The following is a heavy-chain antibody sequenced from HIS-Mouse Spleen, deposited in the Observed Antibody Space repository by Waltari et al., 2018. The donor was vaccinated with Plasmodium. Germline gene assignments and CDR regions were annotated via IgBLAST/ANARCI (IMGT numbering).Heavy chain of an antibody. V-gene: IGHV4-34*01. J-gene: IGHJ2*01. CDR3: ARVTSSGVYWYFDL. CDR2: INHSGST. CDR1: GGSFSGYY. D-gene: IGHD3-3*01. Sequence: QVQLQQWGAGLLTPSETLSPTCAVYGGSFSGYYWGWIRQPTGQGLGWSGDINHSGSTNYNPSLKSRVTISVDTSKNQFSLKLSSVTAADTAVYYCARVTSSGVYWYFDLWGRGTLVTVSS.